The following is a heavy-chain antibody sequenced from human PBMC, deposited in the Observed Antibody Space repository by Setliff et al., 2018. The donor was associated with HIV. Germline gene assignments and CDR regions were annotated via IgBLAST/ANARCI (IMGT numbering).Heavy chain of an antibody. D-gene: IGHD2-2*01. J-gene: IGHJ4*02. Sequence: PSETLSLTCTVSGGSISSSSYYWGWIRQPPGKGLEWIGSIYYSGSTYYNPSLKSRVTISVDTSKNQFSLKLSSVTAADTAVYYCARRLEKDIVAVPGYFDYWGQGTLVTVSS. CDR3: ARRLEKDIVAVPGYFDY. V-gene: IGHV4-39*01. CDR2: IYYSGST. CDR1: GGSISSSSYY.